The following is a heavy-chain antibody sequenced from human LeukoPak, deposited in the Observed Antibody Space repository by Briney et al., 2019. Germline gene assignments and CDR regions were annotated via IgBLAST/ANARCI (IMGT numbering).Heavy chain of an antibody. CDR3: ARHLLYYDSSGCPDY. V-gene: IGHV5-51*01. CDR2: IYPGDSDT. D-gene: IGHD3-22*01. CDR1: GYSFTSYW. Sequence: GESLKISCKGSGYSFTSYWIGWVRQMPGKGLGWVGIIYPGDSDTRYSPSFQGQVTISADKSISTAYLQWSSLKASDTAMYYCARHLLYYDSSGCPDYWGQGTLVTVSS. J-gene: IGHJ4*02.